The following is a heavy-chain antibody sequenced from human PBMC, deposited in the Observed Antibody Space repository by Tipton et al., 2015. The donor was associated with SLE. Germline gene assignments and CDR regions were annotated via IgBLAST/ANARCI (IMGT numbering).Heavy chain of an antibody. V-gene: IGHV3-7*01. Sequence: SLRLSCAASGFSFSNFWMSWVRQAPGKGLEWVANINQDGSQKYYVDSVKGRFTISRDNDKNSLYLQMNSLRAEDTAMYYCARGHYDFWSGYPIDYWGQGTLVTVSS. CDR3: ARGHYDFWSGYPIDY. J-gene: IGHJ4*02. CDR1: GFSFSNFW. D-gene: IGHD3-3*01. CDR2: INQDGSQK.